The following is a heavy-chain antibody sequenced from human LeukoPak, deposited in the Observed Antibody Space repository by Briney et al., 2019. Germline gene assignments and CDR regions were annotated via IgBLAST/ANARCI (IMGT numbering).Heavy chain of an antibody. V-gene: IGHV4-61*02. CDR3: ARDFTVTPPWGMDV. CDR2: IYTSGST. D-gene: IGHD4-11*01. CDR1: GGSISSGSYY. Sequence: PSETLSLTCTVSGGSISSGSYYWSWIRQPAGKGLEWIGRIYTSGSTNYNPSLKSRVTISVDTSKNQFSLKLSSVTAADTAVYYCARDFTVTPPWGMDVWGQGTTVTVSS. J-gene: IGHJ6*02.